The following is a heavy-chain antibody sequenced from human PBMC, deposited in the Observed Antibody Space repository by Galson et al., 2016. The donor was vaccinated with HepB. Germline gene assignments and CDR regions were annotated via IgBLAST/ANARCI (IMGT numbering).Heavy chain of an antibody. Sequence: QSGAEVKKPGQSLKISCKGFGYSFTNYWIGWVRQMPGKGLEWMGIIYPGDSDTTYSPPFQGQVTISADKPISTAYLQWSSLKASDTAMYYCARSNDTYYYDSRGYYKYAMDVWGQGTTVTVPS. CDR3: ARSNDTYYYDSRGYYKYAMDV. CDR1: GYSFTNYW. CDR2: IYPGDSDT. J-gene: IGHJ6*02. D-gene: IGHD3-22*01. V-gene: IGHV5-51*01.